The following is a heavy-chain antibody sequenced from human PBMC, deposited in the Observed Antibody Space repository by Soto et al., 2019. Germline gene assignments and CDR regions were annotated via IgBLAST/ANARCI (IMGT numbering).Heavy chain of an antibody. CDR1: GFTFSSYS. D-gene: IGHD3-16*02. Sequence: AGGSLRLSCAASGFTFSSYSMNWVRQAPGKGLEWVSSISSSSSYIYYADSVKGRFTISRDNAKNSLYLQMNSLRAEDTAVYYCARTNTYYDYVWGSYRTLHYYYYYGMDVWGQGTTVTVSS. V-gene: IGHV3-21*01. J-gene: IGHJ6*02. CDR3: ARTNTYYDYVWGSYRTLHYYYYYGMDV. CDR2: ISSSSSYI.